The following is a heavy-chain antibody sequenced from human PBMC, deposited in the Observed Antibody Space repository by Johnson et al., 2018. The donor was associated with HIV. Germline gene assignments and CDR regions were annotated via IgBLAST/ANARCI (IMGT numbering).Heavy chain of an antibody. CDR2: IGTAGDT. V-gene: IGHV3-13*01. Sequence: VQLVESGGDVVQPGRSLRLSCVASGFTFSTYDMHWVRQSTGKGLEWVSGIGTAGDTYYQGSVKGRFTISRENAKNSLHLQMNSLRAGDTAVYYCVRASWFGAFDIWGQGTMVTVSS. J-gene: IGHJ3*02. D-gene: IGHD3-10*01. CDR3: VRASWFGAFDI. CDR1: GFTFSTYD.